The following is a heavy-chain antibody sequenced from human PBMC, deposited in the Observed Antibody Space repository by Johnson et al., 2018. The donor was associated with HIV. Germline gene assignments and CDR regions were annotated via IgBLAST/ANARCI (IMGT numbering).Heavy chain of an antibody. Sequence: VQLVESGGGVVRPGGSLRLSCAASGFTFDDYGMSWVRQAPGQGLEWVSGINWDGGSTGYADSVKGRFTISRYNSRNRLYLQMSSLRADDTAVYYWASDYGGTKDAFDIWGQGTMVTVSS. CDR1: GFTFDDYG. V-gene: IGHV3-20*04. CDR2: INWDGGST. J-gene: IGHJ3*02. CDR3: ASDYGGTKDAFDI. D-gene: IGHD3-10*01.